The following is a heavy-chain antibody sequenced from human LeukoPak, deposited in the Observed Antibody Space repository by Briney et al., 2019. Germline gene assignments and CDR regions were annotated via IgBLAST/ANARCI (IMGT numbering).Heavy chain of an antibody. V-gene: IGHV3-23*01. CDR1: GFTFSTYA. Sequence: GGSLRLSCAASGFTFSTYAMSWVRQAPGKGLEWVSVISGSAGTTYYADSVKGRFTISRDNPKNTLYLQMNSLRAEDTAVYYCAKTGDGYNSPFDYWGQGTLVTVSS. CDR3: AKTGDGYNSPFDY. D-gene: IGHD5-24*01. CDR2: ISGSAGTT. J-gene: IGHJ4*02.